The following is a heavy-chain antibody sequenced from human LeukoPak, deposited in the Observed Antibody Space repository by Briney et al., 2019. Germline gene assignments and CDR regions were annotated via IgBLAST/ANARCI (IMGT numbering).Heavy chain of an antibody. V-gene: IGHV3-30-3*01. CDR2: ISYDGSNK. D-gene: IGHD4-23*01. Sequence: GGSPRLSCAASGFTFSSYAMHWVRQAPGKGLEWVAVISYDGSNKYYADSVKGRFTISRDNSKNTLYLQMNSLRAEDTAVYYCAKVDRWPGDYWGQGTLVTVSS. CDR3: AKVDRWPGDY. CDR1: GFTFSSYA. J-gene: IGHJ4*02.